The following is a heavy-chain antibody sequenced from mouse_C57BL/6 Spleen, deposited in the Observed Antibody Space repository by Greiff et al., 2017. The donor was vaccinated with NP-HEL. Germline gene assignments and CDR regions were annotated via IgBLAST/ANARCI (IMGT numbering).Heavy chain of an antibody. V-gene: IGHV7-3*01. Sequence: EVQLMESGGGLVQPGGSLSLSCAASGFTFTDYYMSWVRQPPGKALEWFGFIRNKANGSTTEHSASVKGRFTISRSSSPSILYIQMNALRAEDSATYYCARYSGGTGLDWYFDVWGTGTTVTVSS. CDR1: GFTFTDYY. CDR3: ARYSGGTGLDWYFDV. CDR2: IRNKANGSTT. J-gene: IGHJ1*03. D-gene: IGHD4-1*01.